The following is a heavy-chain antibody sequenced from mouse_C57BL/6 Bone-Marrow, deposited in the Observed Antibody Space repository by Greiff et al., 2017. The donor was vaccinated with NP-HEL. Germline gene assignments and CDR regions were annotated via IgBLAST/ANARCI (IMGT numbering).Heavy chain of an antibody. V-gene: IGHV5-6*01. J-gene: IGHJ3*01. CDR1: GFTFSSYG. CDR3: ARHDGYLAWFAY. CDR2: ISSGGSYT. Sequence: EVQLQQSGGDLVKPGGSLKLSCAASGFTFSSYGMSWVRQTPDKRLEWVATISSGGSYTYYPDSVKGRFTISRDNAKNTLYLQMSSLKSEDTAMYYCARHDGYLAWFAYWGQGTLVTGSA. D-gene: IGHD2-3*01.